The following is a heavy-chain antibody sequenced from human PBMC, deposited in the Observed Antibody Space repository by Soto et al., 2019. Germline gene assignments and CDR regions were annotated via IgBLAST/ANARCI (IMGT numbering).Heavy chain of an antibody. Sequence: ESLKISCKGSGYSFTSYWIGWVRQMPGKGLEWLGIIYPGDSDTRYSPSFQGQVTISADKSISTAYLQWSSLKASDTAMYYCAREVYSYRSGYYGMGVWGHRTTVTVSS. CDR3: AREVYSYRSGYYGMGV. V-gene: IGHV5-51*01. CDR1: GYSFTSYW. D-gene: IGHD5-18*01. J-gene: IGHJ6*02. CDR2: IYPGDSDT.